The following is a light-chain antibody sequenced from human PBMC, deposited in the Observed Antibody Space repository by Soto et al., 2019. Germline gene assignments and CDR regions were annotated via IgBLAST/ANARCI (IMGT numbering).Light chain of an antibody. V-gene: IGKV1-27*01. Sequence: DIQMTQSPSSLSASVGDRVTITCRASQGISTYLAWYQQKPGKVPKVLIYAASTLQSGVPSRFSGSYSGTDFTLTISSLQPEDVATYYGQKYNSVPWTFGQGTKVEIK. CDR1: QGISTY. CDR3: QKYNSVPWT. CDR2: AAS. J-gene: IGKJ1*01.